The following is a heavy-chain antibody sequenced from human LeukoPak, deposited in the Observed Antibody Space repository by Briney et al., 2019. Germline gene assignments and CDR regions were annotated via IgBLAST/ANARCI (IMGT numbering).Heavy chain of an antibody. D-gene: IGHD6-19*01. CDR1: GFTVSSNY. CDR2: IYSAGST. J-gene: IGHJ4*02. CDR3: ARIASDSSGWYHFDY. V-gene: IGHV3-66*01. Sequence: GSLRLSCAASGFTVSSNYMSWVRQAPGKGLEWVSVIYSAGSTNYADSVKGRFTISRDNSKNTLYLQMNILRAEDTAVYYCARIASDSSGWYHFDYWGQGALVTVSS.